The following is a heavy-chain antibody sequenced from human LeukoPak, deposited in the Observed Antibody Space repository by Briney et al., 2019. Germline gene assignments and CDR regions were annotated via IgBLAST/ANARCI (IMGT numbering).Heavy chain of an antibody. J-gene: IGHJ5*02. D-gene: IGHD3-22*01. Sequence: PSETLSLTCAVSGGSFSGYYWSWIRQPPGKGLEWVGEINHSGSTNYNPSLKSRVTISVDTSKNQFSLKLSSVTAADTAVYYCARDAPDAIPMIGREDYNNWLDPWGQGTLVTVPS. V-gene: IGHV4-34*01. CDR3: ARDAPDAIPMIGREDYNNWLDP. CDR1: GGSFSGYY. CDR2: INHSGST.